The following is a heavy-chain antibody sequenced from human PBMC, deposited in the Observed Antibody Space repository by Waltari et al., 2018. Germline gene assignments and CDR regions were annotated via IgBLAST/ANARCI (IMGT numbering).Heavy chain of an antibody. Sequence: VQLVESGGGLVHPGGSLRVSCVVSGFIFADHYMNWVRQAPGKGLEWVSILYHAGNTYYADSVKGRFTFSRDNSKNTLYLQMNSLRAEDTAVYYCARGNTKYGMDVWGQGTTVTVSS. J-gene: IGHJ6*02. CDR1: GFIFADHY. CDR3: ARGNTKYGMDV. D-gene: IGHD3-10*01. CDR2: LYHAGNT. V-gene: IGHV3-66*01.